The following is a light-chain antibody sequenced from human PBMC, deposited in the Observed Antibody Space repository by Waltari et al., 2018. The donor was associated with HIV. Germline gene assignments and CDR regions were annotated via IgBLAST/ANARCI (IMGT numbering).Light chain of an antibody. J-gene: IGLJ2*01. CDR1: SSYVRGYTY. CDR2: EVS. Sequence: SALTQPASVSGSPGQSITISCTGTSSYVRGYTYVSWYQHHPGKAPKLLIYEVSNRPSGVSNRFSGSKSGNTASLIISGLQAEDEADYYCSSYTSSSTLAVFGGGTKLTVL. CDR3: SSYTSSSTLAV. V-gene: IGLV2-14*01.